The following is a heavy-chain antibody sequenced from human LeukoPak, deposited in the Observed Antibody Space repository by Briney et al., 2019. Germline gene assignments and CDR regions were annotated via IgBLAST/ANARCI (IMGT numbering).Heavy chain of an antibody. V-gene: IGHV4-34*01. CDR1: GGSFSGYY. D-gene: IGHD6-19*01. CDR3: ARGPRIAVAGRRSWFDP. J-gene: IGHJ5*02. CDR2: INHSGST. Sequence: SETLSLTCAVYGGSFSGYYWSWIRQPPGKGLEWIGEINHSGSTNYNPSLKSRVTISVDTSKNQFSLKLSSVTAADTVVYYCARGPRIAVAGRRSWFDPWGQGTLVTVSS.